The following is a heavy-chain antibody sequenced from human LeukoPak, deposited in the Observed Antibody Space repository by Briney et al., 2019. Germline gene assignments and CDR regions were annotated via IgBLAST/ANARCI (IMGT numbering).Heavy chain of an antibody. CDR2: IYSGGST. CDR3: ARDQVAVAGTMAFDI. J-gene: IGHJ3*02. V-gene: IGHV3-66*02. D-gene: IGHD6-19*01. Sequence: GGSLRLSCAASVFTVSSNYMSWVRQAPGKGLEWVSVIYSGGSTYYADSVKGRFTISRDNSKNTLYLQMNSLRAEDTAVYYCARDQVAVAGTMAFDIWGQGTMVTVSS. CDR1: VFTVSSNY.